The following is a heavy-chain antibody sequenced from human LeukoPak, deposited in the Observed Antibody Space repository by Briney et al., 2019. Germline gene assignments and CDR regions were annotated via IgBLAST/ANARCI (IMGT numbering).Heavy chain of an antibody. CDR1: GFSFSTYT. Sequence: GGSLRLSCAASGFSFSTYTMNWVRQASGKGLEWVSSITSTGIYIYYADSVKGRFTISRDNAKNSLYLQMNSLRAEDTAVYYCARGRVGYSSGWYGYWGQGTLVTVSS. J-gene: IGHJ4*02. CDR2: ITSTGIYI. CDR3: ARGRVGYSSGWYGY. D-gene: IGHD6-19*01. V-gene: IGHV3-21*01.